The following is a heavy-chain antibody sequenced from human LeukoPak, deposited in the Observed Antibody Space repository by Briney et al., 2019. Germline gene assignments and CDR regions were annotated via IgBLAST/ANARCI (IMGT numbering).Heavy chain of an antibody. CDR1: GGSFSGYY. V-gene: IGHV4-34*01. CDR2: INHSGST. CDR3: ARGYYYYGSGSSPFDY. Sequence: SETLSLTCAVYGGSFSGYYRSWLRQPPGKGLEWIGEINHSGSTNYNPSLKSRVTISVDTSKNQFSLKLSSVTAADTAVYYCARGYYYYGSGSSPFDYWGQGTLVTVSS. J-gene: IGHJ4*02. D-gene: IGHD3-10*01.